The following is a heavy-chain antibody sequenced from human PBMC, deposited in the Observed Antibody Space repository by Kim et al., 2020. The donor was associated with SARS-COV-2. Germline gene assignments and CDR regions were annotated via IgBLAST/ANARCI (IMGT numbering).Heavy chain of an antibody. CDR2: ISAYNGNT. J-gene: IGHJ5*02. V-gene: IGHV1-18*04. CDR1: GYTFTSYG. Sequence: ASVKVSCKASGYTFTSYGISWVRQAPGQGLEWMGWISAYNGNTNYAQKLQGRVTMTTDTSTSTAYMELRSLRSDDTAVYYCARYSLWFGENRWFDPWGQGTLVTVSS. D-gene: IGHD3-10*01. CDR3: ARYSLWFGENRWFDP.